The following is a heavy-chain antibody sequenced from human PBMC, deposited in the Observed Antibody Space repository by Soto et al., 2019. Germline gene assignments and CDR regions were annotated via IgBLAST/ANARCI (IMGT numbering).Heavy chain of an antibody. CDR2: IYWDDDK. Sequence: QITLKESGPTLVKPTQTLTLTCTFSGFSLSTSEVGVGWVRQPPGKALEWVALIYWDDDKRYSPSLKSRLTITKDTSKNQVVLTMTNLDPVDTATYYCAHSTRPRIFSVWGQGTTVTVSS. D-gene: IGHD3-3*01. CDR3: AHSTRPRIFSV. CDR1: GFSLSTSEVG. V-gene: IGHV2-5*02. J-gene: IGHJ6*02.